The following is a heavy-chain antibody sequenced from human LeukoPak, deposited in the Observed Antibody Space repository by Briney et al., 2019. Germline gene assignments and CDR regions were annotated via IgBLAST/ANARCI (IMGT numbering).Heavy chain of an antibody. V-gene: IGHV4-31*03. Sequence: SQTLSLTCTVSGGSISSGGYYWSWIRQHPGKGLEWIGYIYYSGSTYYNPSLKSRVTISVDTSKNQFSLKLSSVTAADTAVYYCARDRYDSSGYDSYYYGMDVWGQGTTVTVSS. D-gene: IGHD3-22*01. J-gene: IGHJ6*02. CDR2: IYYSGST. CDR3: ARDRYDSSGYDSYYYGMDV. CDR1: GGSISSGGYY.